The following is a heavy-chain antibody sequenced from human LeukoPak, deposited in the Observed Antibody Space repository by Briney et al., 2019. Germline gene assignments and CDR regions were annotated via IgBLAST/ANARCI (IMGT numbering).Heavy chain of an antibody. CDR2: IYHSGST. Sequence: SETLSLTCTVSGGSISSGGYYWSWIRQPPGKGLEWIGYIYHSGSTYYNPSLKSRVTISVDRSKNQFSLKLSSVTAADTAVYYCARHLGGGATYGMDVWGQGTTVTVSS. V-gene: IGHV4-30-2*01. CDR1: GGSISSGGYY. D-gene: IGHD1-26*01. J-gene: IGHJ6*02. CDR3: ARHLGGGATYGMDV.